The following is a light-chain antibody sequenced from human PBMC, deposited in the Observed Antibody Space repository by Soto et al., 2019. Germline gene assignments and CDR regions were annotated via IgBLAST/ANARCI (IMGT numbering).Light chain of an antibody. CDR1: DFGTHR. CDR2: DDR. CDR3: QVWDNNGDHSVI. J-gene: IGLJ2*01. Sequence: SYELTQPPSVSVAPGQTATLTCGGDDFGTHRVHWYQQKPGQAPVLVVSDDRDRPSGIPDRFSGSKSGNTATLTITTVEAGDEADFYCQVWDNNGDHSVIFGGGTQLTVL. V-gene: IGLV3-21*02.